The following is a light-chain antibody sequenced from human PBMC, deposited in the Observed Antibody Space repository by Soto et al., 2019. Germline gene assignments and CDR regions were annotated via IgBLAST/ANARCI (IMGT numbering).Light chain of an antibody. CDR3: HQYNNYST. CDR1: QSVSSN. Sequence: EIEMTQSPSALSVSLWESATITCRASQSVSSNLAWYQQKPGQAPRLLIYGASSRATGIPVRFSGSGSGTEFTPTISILQSEEFSSYSCHQYNNYSTSGHGTRLEIK. V-gene: IGKV3-15*01. J-gene: IGKJ5*01. CDR2: GAS.